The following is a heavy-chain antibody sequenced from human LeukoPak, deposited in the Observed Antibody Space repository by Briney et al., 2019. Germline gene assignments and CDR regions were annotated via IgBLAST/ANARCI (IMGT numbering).Heavy chain of an antibody. Sequence: GWSLILSCAASGFTFSNYEMIWVRSAPGKVLEWLSYISSSGSTKYYAASVKSRFTISRDDAKDSLYLQMNSLRAEDSAVYYCAREAGAPSDSFDFWGKGALVTVSS. CDR1: GFTFSNYE. V-gene: IGHV3-48*03. CDR3: AREAGAPSDSFDF. CDR2: ISSSGSTK. D-gene: IGHD6-19*01. J-gene: IGHJ4*02.